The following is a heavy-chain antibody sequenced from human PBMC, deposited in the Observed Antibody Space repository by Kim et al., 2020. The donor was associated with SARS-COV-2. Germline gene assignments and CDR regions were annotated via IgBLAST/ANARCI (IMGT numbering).Heavy chain of an antibody. CDR2: ISYDGSNK. CDR3: AKAEGSGYSSGWTYYYYGMDV. CDR1: GFTFSNYG. D-gene: IGHD6-19*01. V-gene: IGHV3-30*18. Sequence: GGSLRLSCAASGFTFSNYGMHWVRQAPGKGLEWVAVISYDGSNKYYADSVKGRFTISRDSSKKTLYLQMNSLRAEDTAVYYCAKAEGSGYSSGWTYYYYGMDVWGQGTTVSASS. J-gene: IGHJ6*02.